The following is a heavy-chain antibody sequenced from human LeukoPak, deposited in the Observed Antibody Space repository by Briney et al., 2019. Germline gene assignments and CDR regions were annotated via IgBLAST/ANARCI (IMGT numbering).Heavy chain of an antibody. J-gene: IGHJ6*03. Sequence: PGGSLRLSCTASGFTFGDYVMSWFRQAPGKGLEWVGLIKMKAHGGTTEYAASVKGRFTISRDDSKSIAYLQMNSLETEDTAVYYCTSVDYYYYYMDVWGKGTTVTVSS. V-gene: IGHV3-49*03. CDR3: TSVDYYYYYMDV. CDR1: GFTFGDYV. CDR2: IKMKAHGGTT.